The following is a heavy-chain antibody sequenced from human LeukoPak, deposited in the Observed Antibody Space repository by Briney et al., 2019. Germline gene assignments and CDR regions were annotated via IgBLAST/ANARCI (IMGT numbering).Heavy chain of an antibody. D-gene: IGHD2-2*01. J-gene: IGHJ6*03. CDR2: IYTSGST. CDR1: GGSISSYY. V-gene: IGHV4-4*07. CDR3: ARVRSGYCSSTSCSPATHYYYMDV. Sequence: PSETLSLTCTVSGGSISSYYWSWIRQPAGKGLEWIGRIYTSGSTNYNPSLKSRVTMSVDTSKNQFSLKLSSVTAAVTAVYYCARVRSGYCSSTSCSPATHYYYMDVWGKGTTVTISS.